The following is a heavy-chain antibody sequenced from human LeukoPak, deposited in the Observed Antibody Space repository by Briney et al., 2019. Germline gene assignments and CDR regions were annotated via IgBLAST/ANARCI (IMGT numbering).Heavy chain of an antibody. CDR1: GGTFSSYA. CDR2: IIPIFGTA. V-gene: IGHV1-69*05. J-gene: IGHJ4*02. CDR3: ARGGIAVAGFDY. D-gene: IGHD6-19*01. Sequence: ASVKVSCKASGGTFSSYAISRVRQAPGQGLEWMGGIIPIFGTANYAQKFQGRVTITTDESTSTAYMELSSLRSEDTAVYYCARGGIAVAGFDYWGQGTLVTVSS.